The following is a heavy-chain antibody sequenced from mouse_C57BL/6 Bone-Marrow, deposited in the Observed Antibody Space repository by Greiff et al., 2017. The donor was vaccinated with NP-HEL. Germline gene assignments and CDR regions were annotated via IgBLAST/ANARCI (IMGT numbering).Heavy chain of an antibody. CDR3: AREGYGSSVYYFDY. D-gene: IGHD1-1*01. CDR1: GYTFTDYY. CDR2: INPYNGGT. J-gene: IGHJ2*01. Sequence: VQLKQSGPVLVKPGASVKMSCKASGYTFTDYYMNWVKQSHGKSLEWIGVINPYNGGTSYNQKFKGKATLTVDKSSSTAYMELNSLTSEDSAVYYCAREGYGSSVYYFDYWGQGTTLTVSS. V-gene: IGHV1-19*01.